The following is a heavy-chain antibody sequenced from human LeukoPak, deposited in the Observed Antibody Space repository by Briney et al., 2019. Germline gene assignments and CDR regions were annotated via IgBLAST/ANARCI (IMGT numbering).Heavy chain of an antibody. CDR1: GGSFSGYY. Sequence: SETLSLTCAVYGGSFSGYYWSWIRQPPGKGLEWIGEINHSGSTNYNPSLKSRVTISVDTSKNQFSLKLSSVTTADTAVYYCARIRRYYYGSGSYTNWFDPWGQGTLVTVSS. CDR2: INHSGST. V-gene: IGHV4-34*01. J-gene: IGHJ5*02. CDR3: ARIRRYYYGSGSYTNWFDP. D-gene: IGHD3-10*01.